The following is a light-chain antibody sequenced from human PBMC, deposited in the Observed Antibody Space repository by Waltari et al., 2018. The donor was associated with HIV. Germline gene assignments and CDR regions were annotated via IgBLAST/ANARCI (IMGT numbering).Light chain of an antibody. CDR2: RDN. J-gene: IGLJ2*01. Sequence: QSVLTQPPSVSGTPGPRVTIPCSGSSSNVGSTYAHWYQQPPGTAPKPLLYRDNQRPSGVPDRFSGSKSGTSASLAISGLRSEDEADYHCAAWDDSLSALVFGGGTKLAVL. CDR1: SSNVGSTY. CDR3: AAWDDSLSALV. V-gene: IGLV1-47*01.